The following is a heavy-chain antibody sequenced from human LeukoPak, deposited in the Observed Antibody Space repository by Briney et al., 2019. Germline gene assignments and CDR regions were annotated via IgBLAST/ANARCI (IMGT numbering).Heavy chain of an antibody. CDR3: ARDRCSSTSCGDY. V-gene: IGHV3-21*01. CDR1: GFTSSSYS. Sequence: GGSLRLSCAASGFTSSSYSMNWVRQAPGKGLEWVSSISSSSSYIYYADSVKGRFTISRDNAKNSLYLQMNRLRAEDTAVYYCARDRCSSTSCGDYWGQGTLVTVSS. CDR2: ISSSSSYI. D-gene: IGHD2-2*01. J-gene: IGHJ4*02.